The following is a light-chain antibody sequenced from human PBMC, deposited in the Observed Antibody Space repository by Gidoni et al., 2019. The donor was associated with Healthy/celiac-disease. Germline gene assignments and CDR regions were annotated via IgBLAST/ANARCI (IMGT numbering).Light chain of an antibody. Sequence: SYELTQPPSVSVSPGQTASITCSGAKLGDKYACWYQQKPGQSPVLVIYQDSKRPSGIPERFSGSNPGNTATLTISGTQAMDEADYYCQAWDSSHVVFGGGTKLTVL. CDR3: QAWDSSHVV. J-gene: IGLJ2*01. V-gene: IGLV3-1*01. CDR1: KLGDKY. CDR2: QDS.